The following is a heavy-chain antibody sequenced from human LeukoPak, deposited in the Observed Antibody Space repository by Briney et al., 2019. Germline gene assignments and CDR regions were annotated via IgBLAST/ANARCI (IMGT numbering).Heavy chain of an antibody. CDR1: GASFSGYY. CDR2: IKHSGST. CDR3: ARERYVAWLLSYNWFDP. Sequence: AESLSLTCAVYGASFSGYYLSWIRQPPGKGLEWIGEIKHSGSTNSNPSLKSRVTISVDTSKNQFSLKLSSVTAADTAVYYCARERYVAWLLSYNWFDPWGQGTLVTVSS. V-gene: IGHV4-34*01. J-gene: IGHJ5*02. D-gene: IGHD3-9*01.